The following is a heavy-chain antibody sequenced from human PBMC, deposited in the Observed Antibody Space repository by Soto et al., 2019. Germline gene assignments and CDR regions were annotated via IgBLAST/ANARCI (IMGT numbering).Heavy chain of an antibody. D-gene: IGHD1-26*01. CDR2: IKQDGSEK. Sequence: PGGSVRLSCAASGFTFSSYWMSWVRQAPGKGLEWVANIKQDGSEKYYVDSVKGRFTISRDNAKNSLYLQMNSLRAEDTAVYYCARVYSGSYYAADYYYGMDVWGKWTTVTVAS. CDR1: GFTFSSYW. CDR3: ARVYSGSYYAADYYYGMDV. V-gene: IGHV3-7*04. J-gene: IGHJ6*04.